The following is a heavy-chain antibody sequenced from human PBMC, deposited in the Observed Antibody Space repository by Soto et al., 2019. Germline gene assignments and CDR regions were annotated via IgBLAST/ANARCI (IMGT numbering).Heavy chain of an antibody. J-gene: IGHJ4*02. CDR2: IIPILGIA. Sequence: GASVKVSCKASGVAFGSYSSSWARQAPGQGLEWMGRIIPILGIANYAQKFQGRVTITADKSTSTAYMELSSLRSEDTAVYYCARFGMTTVTTILWGQGTLVTVSS. V-gene: IGHV1-69*02. CDR3: ARFGMTTVTTIL. D-gene: IGHD4-17*01. CDR1: GVAFGSYS.